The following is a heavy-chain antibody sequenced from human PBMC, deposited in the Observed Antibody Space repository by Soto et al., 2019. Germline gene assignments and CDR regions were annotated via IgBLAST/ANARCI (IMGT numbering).Heavy chain of an antibody. V-gene: IGHV2-5*01. CDR3: AHRHFNKVSYFDY. CDR1: GFSLSTNGVG. CDR2: VYWNDDK. J-gene: IGHJ4*02. Sequence: QITLKESGPTLVKPTQTLTLTCTVSGFSLSTNGVGLGWIRQPPGKALEWLAIVYWNDDKRYSPSLESRLTIASDAAKNQVVLTLTNVDPVDTATYYCAHRHFNKVSYFDYWGQGTLVTVSS.